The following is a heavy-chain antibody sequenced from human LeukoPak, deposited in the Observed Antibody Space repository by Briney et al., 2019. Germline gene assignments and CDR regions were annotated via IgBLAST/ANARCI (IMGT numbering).Heavy chain of an antibody. Sequence: PGGSLRLSCAASGFTFSSYWMSWVRQAPGKGLEWVANIKQEGSEKYYVDSVKGRFTISRDNAKNSLYLQMNSLRAEDTAVYYCARFGVGATMDYYFDYWGQGALVTVSS. CDR2: IKQEGSEK. CDR3: ARFGVGATMDYYFDY. CDR1: GFTFSSYW. J-gene: IGHJ4*02. V-gene: IGHV3-7*01. D-gene: IGHD1-26*01.